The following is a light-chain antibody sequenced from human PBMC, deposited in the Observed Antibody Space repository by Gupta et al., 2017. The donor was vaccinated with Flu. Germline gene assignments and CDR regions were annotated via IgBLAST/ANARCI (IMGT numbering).Light chain of an antibody. CDR3: HQDFDSHE. V-gene: IGKV3-20*01. J-gene: IGKJ1*01. CDR2: GAS. CDR1: QTVSSSY. Sequence: EIVLTQSPGTLSLSPGEGATLSCRASQTVSSSYLAWYQQKPGQAPRLLIYGASNRATGIPDRFGGSGSGTDFTLTSSRREPEDFAVYYWHQDFDSHEFGQGTKVEIK.